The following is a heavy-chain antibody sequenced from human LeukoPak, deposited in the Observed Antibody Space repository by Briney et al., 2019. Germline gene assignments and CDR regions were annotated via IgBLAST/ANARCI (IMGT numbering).Heavy chain of an antibody. D-gene: IGHD1-1*01. CDR2: IYHSGST. V-gene: IGHV4-30-2*01. CDR1: GGSISSGGYY. J-gene: IGHJ4*02. Sequence: ASQTLSLTCTVSGGSISSGGYYWSWIRQPPGKGLEWIGYIYHSGSTNYNPSLKSRVTISVDTSKNQFSLKLTSVTAADTAVYYCARQGRSNWPGRAPHFDYWGQGTLVTVSS. CDR3: ARQGRSNWPGRAPHFDY.